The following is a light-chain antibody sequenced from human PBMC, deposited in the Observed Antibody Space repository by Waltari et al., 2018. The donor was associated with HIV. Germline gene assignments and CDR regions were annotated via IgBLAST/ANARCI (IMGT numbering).Light chain of an antibody. J-gene: IGLJ3*02. CDR2: TTN. CDR3: ATWDDSLNGPV. CDR1: ISNIGSNT. V-gene: IGLV1-44*01. Sequence: QSVLTQPPSASGTPGQRVTISCSGSISNIGSNTVNWYQQLPGTAPKLLIYTTNQPPSGVPARCSGSQSGASASLAISGLQSDDEADYYCATWDDSLNGPVFGGGTKLTVL.